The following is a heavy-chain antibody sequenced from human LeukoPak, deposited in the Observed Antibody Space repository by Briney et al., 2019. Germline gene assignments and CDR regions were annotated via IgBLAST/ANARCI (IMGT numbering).Heavy chain of an antibody. CDR3: ARVSGSSTTGYWFDP. V-gene: IGHV4-4*07. D-gene: IGHD1-26*01. CDR1: GGSISSYY. CDR2: IYTGGST. Sequence: SETLSLTCTVSGGSISSYYWSWIRQPAGKGLEWIGRIYTGGSTNYNPSLKSRVTMSVDTSKNQFSLKLSSVTAADTAVYYCARVSGSSTTGYWFDPWGQGTLVTVSS. J-gene: IGHJ5*02.